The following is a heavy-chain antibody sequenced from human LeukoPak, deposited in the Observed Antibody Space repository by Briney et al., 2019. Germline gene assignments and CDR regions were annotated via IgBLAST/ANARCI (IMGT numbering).Heavy chain of an antibody. D-gene: IGHD5-24*01. V-gene: IGHV4-34*01. J-gene: IGHJ6*03. CDR2: INHSGST. CDR1: GGSFNGYY. CDR3: ARVRHPVEVATTVGYMDV. Sequence: SETLSLTCAVYGGSFNGYYWSWIRQPPGKGLEWIGEINHSGSTNYNPSLKSRVTISVDTSKNQFSLQLNSVTPDDTAVYYCARVRHPVEVATTVGYMDVWGKGTTVTVSS.